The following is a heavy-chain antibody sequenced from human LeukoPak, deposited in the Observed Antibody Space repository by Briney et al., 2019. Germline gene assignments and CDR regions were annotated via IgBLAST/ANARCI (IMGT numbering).Heavy chain of an antibody. CDR2: IYYSGST. Sequence: SHTLSLTCTVSGGSISSGGYYWSWIRQHPGKGLEWIGYIYYSGSTYYNPSLKSRVTISVDTSKNQFSLKLSSVTAADTAVYYCARDWHRAPPVGMDVWGQGTTVTVSS. CDR1: GGSISSGGYY. CDR3: ARDWHRAPPVGMDV. J-gene: IGHJ6*02. V-gene: IGHV4-31*03.